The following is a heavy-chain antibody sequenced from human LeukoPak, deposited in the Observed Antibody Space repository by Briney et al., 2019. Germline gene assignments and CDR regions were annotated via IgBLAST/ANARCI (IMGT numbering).Heavy chain of an antibody. CDR2: ISSSSSYI. CDR3: ARSVYYATSGYYYSALDY. D-gene: IGHD3-22*01. V-gene: IGHV3-21*01. Sequence: PGGSLRLSCAASGFTFSSYSMNWVRQAPGRGPEWVSSISSSSSYIYYADSVKGRFTISRDNAKNSLYLQMNSLRAEDTAVYYCARSVYYATSGYYYSALDYWGQGTLVTVSS. J-gene: IGHJ4*02. CDR1: GFTFSSYS.